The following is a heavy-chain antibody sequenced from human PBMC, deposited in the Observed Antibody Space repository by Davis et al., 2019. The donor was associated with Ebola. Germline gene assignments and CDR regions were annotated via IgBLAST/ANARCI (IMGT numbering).Heavy chain of an antibody. CDR3: AREPLGYCSGGSCYGGGMDV. D-gene: IGHD2-15*01. J-gene: IGHJ6*02. V-gene: IGHV3-30*03. CDR2: ISYDGSNK. CDR1: GFTFSSYG. Sequence: PGGSLRLSCAASGFTFSSYGMHWVRQAPGKGLEWVAVISYDGSNKYYADSVKGRFTISRDNSKNTLYPQMNSLRAEDTAVYYCAREPLGYCSGGSCYGGGMDVWGQGTTVTVSS.